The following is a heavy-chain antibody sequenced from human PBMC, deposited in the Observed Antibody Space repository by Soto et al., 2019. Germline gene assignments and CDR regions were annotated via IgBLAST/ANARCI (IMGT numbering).Heavy chain of an antibody. CDR1: GFTFDEYG. J-gene: IGHJ6*02. CDR2: ISWNSGTR. D-gene: IGHD2-15*01. CDR3: AKSRGGTANGMDV. Sequence: EVQLVESGGGLVQPGRSLRLSCAASGFTFDEYGMHWVRQAPGKGLEWVSGISWNSGTRGYADSVKGRFTISRDNAKNSLYLQMNSLRDEDTAFYYCAKSRGGTANGMDVWGQGTTVTVSS. V-gene: IGHV3-9*01.